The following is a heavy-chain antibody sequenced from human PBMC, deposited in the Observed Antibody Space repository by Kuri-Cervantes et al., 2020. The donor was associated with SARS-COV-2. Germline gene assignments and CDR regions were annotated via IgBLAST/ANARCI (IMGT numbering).Heavy chain of an antibody. J-gene: IGHJ4*02. CDR2: IYTSGST. CDR3: ARDPRAVAGFDS. V-gene: IGHV4-61*09. Sequence: SETLSLTCTVSGGSISSGSYYWSWIRQPAGKGLEWIGYIYTSGSTNYNPSLKSRVTISVDTSKNQFSLKLSSVTAADTAVYYCARDPRAVAGFDSWGQGTLVTVSS. CDR1: GGSISSGSYY. D-gene: IGHD6-13*01.